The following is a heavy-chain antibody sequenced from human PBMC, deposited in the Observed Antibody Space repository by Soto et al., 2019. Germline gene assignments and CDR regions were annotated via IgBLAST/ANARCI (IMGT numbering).Heavy chain of an antibody. J-gene: IGHJ4*02. V-gene: IGHV4-39*07. CDR1: GGSISSSSYY. Sequence: SETLSLTCTVSGGSISSSSYYWGWIRQPPGKGLEWIGSIYYSGSTYYNPSLKSRVTISVDTSKNQFSLKLSSVTAADTAVYYCARDRGMAPGYWGQGTLVTVSS. CDR3: ARDRGMAPGY. CDR2: IYYSGST.